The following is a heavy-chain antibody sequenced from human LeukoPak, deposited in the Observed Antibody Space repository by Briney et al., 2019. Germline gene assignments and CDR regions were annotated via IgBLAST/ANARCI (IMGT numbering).Heavy chain of an antibody. CDR3: ARGQYYYDSSGYSDY. V-gene: IGHV4-31*03. CDR2: IYYSGST. D-gene: IGHD3-22*01. CDR1: GGSISSGGYY. J-gene: IGHJ4*02. Sequence: PSQTLSLTCTVSGGSISSGGYYWSWIRQYPGKGLEWIGYIYYSGSTYYNPSLKSRVTISVDTSKNQFSLKLSSVTAADTAVYYCARGQYYYDSSGYSDYWGQGTLVTVSS.